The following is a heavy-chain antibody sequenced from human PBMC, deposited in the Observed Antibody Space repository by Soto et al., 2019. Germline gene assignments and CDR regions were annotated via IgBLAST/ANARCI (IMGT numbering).Heavy chain of an antibody. CDR2: ISAYNGNT. D-gene: IGHD3-3*01. CDR1: GYTFTSYG. V-gene: IGHV1-18*04. CDR3: ARDFVTSDFWSGYSPLGMDV. Sequence: QVQLVQSGAEVKKPGASVKVSCKASGYTFTSYGISWVRQAPGQGLEWMGWISAYNGNTNYAQKLKGRVTMTTDTSKSTAYMELRSLRSDDTAVYYCARDFVTSDFWSGYSPLGMDVWGQGTTVTVSS. J-gene: IGHJ6*02.